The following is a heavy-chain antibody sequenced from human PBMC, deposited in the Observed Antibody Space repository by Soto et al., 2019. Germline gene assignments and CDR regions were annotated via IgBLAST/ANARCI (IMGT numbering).Heavy chain of an antibody. CDR2: IYYSGST. V-gene: IGHV4-31*03. J-gene: IGHJ6*02. Sequence: QVQLQESGPGLVKPSQTLSLTCTVSGGSISSGGYYWSWIRLHPGKGLEWIGYIYYSGSTYYNPSLKSRVIISVDMSKNQFALKLSSVTAADTAVYYCASDLSAGGYYGMYVWGQGTTVTVSS. CDR3: ASDLSAGGYYGMYV. CDR1: GGSISSGGYY. D-gene: IGHD3-16*01.